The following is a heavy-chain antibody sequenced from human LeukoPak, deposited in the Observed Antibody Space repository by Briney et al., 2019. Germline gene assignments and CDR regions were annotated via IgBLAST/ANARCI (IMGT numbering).Heavy chain of an antibody. J-gene: IGHJ5*02. D-gene: IGHD3-10*01. CDR2: VNTNTGNP. CDR3: ARWGYGSGSYPTAGCDP. V-gene: IGHV7-4-1*02. Sequence: ASVKVSCKASGYTFTSYVMNWVRQSPGQGLEWMGWVNTNTGNPTYVQGFTGRFVFSLDTSVSTAYLQISSLKAEDTAVYYCARWGYGSGSYPTAGCDPWGQGTLVTVSS. CDR1: GYTFTSYV.